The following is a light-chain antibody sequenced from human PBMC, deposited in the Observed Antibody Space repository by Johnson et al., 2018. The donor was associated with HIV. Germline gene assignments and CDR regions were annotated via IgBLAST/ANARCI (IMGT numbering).Light chain of an antibody. CDR3: GTWDSSLSTGGV. Sequence: QSVLTQPPSVSAAPGQKVTISCSGSSSNIGNNYVSWYQQLPGTAPKLLIYDNNKRPSGTPDRFSGSQSGTSATLGITGLQTGDAADYYCGTWDSSLSTGGVFGTGTEVTVL. CDR1: SSNIGNNY. J-gene: IGLJ1*01. CDR2: DNN. V-gene: IGLV1-51*01.